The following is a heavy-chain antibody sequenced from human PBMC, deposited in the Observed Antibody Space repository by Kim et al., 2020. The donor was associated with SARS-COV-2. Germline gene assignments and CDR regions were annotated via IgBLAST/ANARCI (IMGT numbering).Heavy chain of an antibody. CDR2: INSDSTSK. D-gene: IGHD6-13*01. CDR3: ARYSSTWGGSEFFFFIDV. CDR1: GFSFHVKS. Sequence: GGSLRLSCAASGFSFHVKSMTWVRQAPGKGLEWVSSINSDSTSKYYTDSVKGRFTISRDNARYSIYLQMSSLRAEDTAVYYCARYSSTWGGSEFFFFIDVWGKGTAVTVSS. J-gene: IGHJ6*03. V-gene: IGHV3-21*01.